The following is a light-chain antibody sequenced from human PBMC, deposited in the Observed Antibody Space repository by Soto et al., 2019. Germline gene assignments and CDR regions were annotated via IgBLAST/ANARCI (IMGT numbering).Light chain of an antibody. CDR2: GAS. J-gene: IGKJ1*01. CDR1: QTMRSGH. Sequence: EIVLTQSPGTLSLSPGERATLSCRASQTMRSGHLAWYQQKPGQAPRLLIYGASTRTFDVPDRFSGSGSGTNFTLTISRLQPEDFAVYYCQHSGDFRWTFGQGTKVEVK. CDR3: QHSGDFRWT. V-gene: IGKV3-20*01.